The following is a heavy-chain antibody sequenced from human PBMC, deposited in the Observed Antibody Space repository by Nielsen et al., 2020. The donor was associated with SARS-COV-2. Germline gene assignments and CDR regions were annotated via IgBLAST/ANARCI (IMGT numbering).Heavy chain of an antibody. CDR2: IIPIFGTA. CDR1: GGTFSSYA. J-gene: IGHJ3*02. V-gene: IGHV1-69*06. D-gene: IGHD3-22*01. Sequence: SVKVSCKASGGTFSSYAISWVRQAPGQGLEWMGGIIPIFGTANYAQKFQGRVTITADKSTSTAYMELSSLRSEDTAVYYCTRPQEDSSGYYSPDAFDIWGQGTMVTVSS. CDR3: TRPQEDSSGYYSPDAFDI.